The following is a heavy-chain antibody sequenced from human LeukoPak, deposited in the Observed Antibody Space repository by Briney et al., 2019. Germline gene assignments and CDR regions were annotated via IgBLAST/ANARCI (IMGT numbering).Heavy chain of an antibody. Sequence: GGSLRLSCAASGFTLSNYGIHWVRQAPGKGLEWVAFIRYDGSNKYYADSVKGRFTISRDISKNTVYLQMSNLRDDDTAIYYCARHVGISFWGQGTLVTVSS. CDR2: IRYDGSNK. CDR3: ARHVGISF. J-gene: IGHJ4*02. CDR1: GFTLSNYG. V-gene: IGHV3-30*02. D-gene: IGHD7-27*01.